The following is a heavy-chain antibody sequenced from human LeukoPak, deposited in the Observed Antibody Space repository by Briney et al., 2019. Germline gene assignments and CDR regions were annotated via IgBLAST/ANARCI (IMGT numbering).Heavy chain of an antibody. J-gene: IGHJ3*02. CDR2: IDPSDSYT. Sequence: GESLKISCKGPGYSFTSYWISWVRQMPGKGLEWMGRIDPSDSYTNYSPSFQGHVTISADKSISTAYLQWSSLKASDTAMYYCARRKSGYDLDAFDIWGQGTMVTVSS. D-gene: IGHD5-12*01. CDR1: GYSFTSYW. CDR3: ARRKSGYDLDAFDI. V-gene: IGHV5-10-1*01.